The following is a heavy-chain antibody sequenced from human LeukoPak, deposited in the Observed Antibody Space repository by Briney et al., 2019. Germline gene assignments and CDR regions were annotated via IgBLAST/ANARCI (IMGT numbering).Heavy chain of an antibody. Sequence: SETLSLTCTVSDGSISSSSYYWGWIRQPPGKGLEWIGSTYYTGSTYYNPSLKSRATISIDTSKNQFSLKLSSVTAADTAVYYCARCIWFYGPFDYWGQGTLVTVSS. CDR3: ARCIWFYGPFDY. CDR1: DGSISSSSYY. V-gene: IGHV4-39*07. J-gene: IGHJ4*02. D-gene: IGHD3-10*01. CDR2: TYYTGST.